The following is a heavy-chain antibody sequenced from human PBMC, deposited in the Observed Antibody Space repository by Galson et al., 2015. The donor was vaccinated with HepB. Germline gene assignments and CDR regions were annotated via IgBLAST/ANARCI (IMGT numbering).Heavy chain of an antibody. CDR3: ASPFCIGGNCYPLWY. CDR1: GFTVSKSY. CDR2: IYSGGHA. J-gene: IGHJ4*02. Sequence: LRLSCAVSGFTVSKSYVSWVRQAPGKGLEWLSVIYSGGHAFYAASVQGRFTISRDTSKNTVYLQMRSLRAEDTAVYYCASPFCIGGNCYPLWYWGQGTLVTVSS. V-gene: IGHV3-53*01. D-gene: IGHD2-15*01.